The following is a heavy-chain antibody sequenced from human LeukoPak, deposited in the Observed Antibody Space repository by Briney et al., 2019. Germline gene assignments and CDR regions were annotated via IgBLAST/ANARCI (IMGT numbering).Heavy chain of an antibody. D-gene: IGHD1-26*01. V-gene: IGHV4-38-2*02. CDR1: GYSISSGYY. J-gene: IGHJ4*02. CDR3: AREERSGSSADAY. CDR2: IYHSGST. Sequence: SETLSLTCTVSGYSISSGYYWGWIRQPPGKGLEWIGYIYHSGSTYYNPSLKSRVTISVDRSKNQFSLKLSSVTAADTAVYYCAREERSGSSADAYWGQGTLVTVSS.